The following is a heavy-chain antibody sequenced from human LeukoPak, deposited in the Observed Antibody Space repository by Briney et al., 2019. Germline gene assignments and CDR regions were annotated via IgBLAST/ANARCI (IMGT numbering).Heavy chain of an antibody. CDR3: AKDMYYDSSGPVFVY. V-gene: IGHV3-53*01. J-gene: IGHJ4*02. CDR2: IYSGGST. CDR1: GFTLSSNY. Sequence: GGSLRLSCAASGFTLSSNYMSWVGQAPGEGLEGVSVIYSGGSTFYSDSVKGRFTISRDNSKNTLYLQMNSLRSEDMAVYYCAKDMYYDSSGPVFVYWGQGTLVTVSS. D-gene: IGHD3-22*01.